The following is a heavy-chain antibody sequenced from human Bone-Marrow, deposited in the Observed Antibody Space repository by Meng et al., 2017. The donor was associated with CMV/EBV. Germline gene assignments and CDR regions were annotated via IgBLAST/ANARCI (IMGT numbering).Heavy chain of an antibody. CDR2: INPNSGNT. CDR3: ARGKGIGWIQLPSDYFDY. J-gene: IGHJ4*02. D-gene: IGHD5-18*01. V-gene: IGHV1-8*02. CDR1: GYTFTGYY. Sequence: ASVKVSCKASGYTFTGYYMHWVRQAPGQGLEWMGWINPNSGNTGYAQKFQGRVTMTRNTSISTAYMELSSLRSEDTAVYYCARGKGIGWIQLPSDYFDYWGQGTLVTVSS.